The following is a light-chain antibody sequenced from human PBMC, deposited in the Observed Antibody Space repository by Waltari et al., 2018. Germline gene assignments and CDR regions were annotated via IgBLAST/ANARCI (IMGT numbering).Light chain of an antibody. Sequence: DIQLTQSPSTLSASVGDRVPITCRSSQRCTTWLAWYQQKAGKAPKLLIYDASIVQSGVPSRFSGGGSGTEFSLTINSLQPDDFATYYCQQYNDRVLTFGQGT. CDR3: QQYNDRVLT. V-gene: IGKV1-5*01. CDR1: QRCTTW. CDR2: DAS. J-gene: IGKJ2*01.